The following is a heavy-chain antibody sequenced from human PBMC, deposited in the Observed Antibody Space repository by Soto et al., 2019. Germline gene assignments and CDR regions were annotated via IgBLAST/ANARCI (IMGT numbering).Heavy chain of an antibody. CDR1: GFTFSSYW. Sequence: EVQLVESGGGLVQPGGSLRLSCAASGFTFSSYWMTWVRQAPGKALEWLANIKHDGSESNYVDSVKGRFTISRDNAENSVYLQMNSLRGEDTAVYYCTRGSGWSYYWGRGTMVTVYS. J-gene: IGHJ4*02. D-gene: IGHD6-19*01. V-gene: IGHV3-7*04. CDR3: TRGSGWSYY. CDR2: IKHDGSES.